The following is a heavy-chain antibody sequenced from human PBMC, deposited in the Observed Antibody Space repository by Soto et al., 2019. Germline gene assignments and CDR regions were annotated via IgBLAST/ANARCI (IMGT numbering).Heavy chain of an antibody. D-gene: IGHD1-1*01. J-gene: IGHJ5*02. Sequence: SETLSLTCTVSGGSMSRYYWTWIRQPPGKGLEWIGNIHYTGSTNYNPSLKSRVSMLLGTSTSQFSLKVSSVTAADTAVYYCARDLTISSTDGPLDPWGHGTLVTVSS. V-gene: IGHV4-59*01. CDR3: ARDLTISSTDGPLDP. CDR2: IHYTGST. CDR1: GGSMSRYY.